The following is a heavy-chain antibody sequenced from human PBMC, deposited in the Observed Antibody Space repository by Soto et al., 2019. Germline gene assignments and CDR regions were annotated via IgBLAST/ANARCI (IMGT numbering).Heavy chain of an antibody. V-gene: IGHV1-3*01. CDR1: GYTFTTYV. CDR3: ARVGQYYYGMDV. Sequence: ASVKVSCKASGYTFTTYVMHWVRQAPGQRLEWMGWINAGNDNTKYSQKFQGRVTITRGTSASTVYMELSSLSSEDTAVYYCARVGQYYYGMDVWGQGTTVTVSS. D-gene: IGHD3-3*01. J-gene: IGHJ6*02. CDR2: INAGNDNT.